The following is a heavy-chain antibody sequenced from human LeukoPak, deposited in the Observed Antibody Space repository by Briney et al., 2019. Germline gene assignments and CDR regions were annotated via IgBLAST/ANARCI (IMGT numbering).Heavy chain of an antibody. J-gene: IGHJ5*02. CDR3: ATVAYCGGDCYSSTRGEPYNWFDP. CDR1: GYTLTELS. V-gene: IGHV1-24*01. Sequence: ASVKVSCKVSGYTLTELSMHWVRQAPGKGLEWMGGFDPEDGETIYAQKFQGRVTMTEDTSTDTAYMELSSLRSEDTAVYYCATVAYCGGDCYSSTRGEPYNWFDPWGQGTLVTVSS. CDR2: FDPEDGET. D-gene: IGHD2-21*02.